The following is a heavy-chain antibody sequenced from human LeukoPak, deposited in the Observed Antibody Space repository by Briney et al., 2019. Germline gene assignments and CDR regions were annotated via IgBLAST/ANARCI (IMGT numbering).Heavy chain of an antibody. CDR2: IRSKANSYAT. J-gene: IGHJ6*02. Sequence: GGSLRLSCAASGFTFSGSAMHWVRQASGKGLEWVGRIRSKANSYATAYAASVKGRFTISRDDSKNTAYLQMNSLKTEDTAVYYCTRTTTVTNYYYGMDVWGQGTTVTVSS. D-gene: IGHD4-17*01. V-gene: IGHV3-73*01. CDR1: GFTFSGSA. CDR3: TRTTTVTNYYYGMDV.